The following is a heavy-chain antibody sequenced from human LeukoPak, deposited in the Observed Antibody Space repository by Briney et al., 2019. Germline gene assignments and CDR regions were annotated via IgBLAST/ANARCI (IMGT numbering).Heavy chain of an antibody. Sequence: PGGSLRLSCAASGFTFSSYAMSWVRQAPGKGLEWDSGVSGRGDNTYYADSVKGRFTISRDNSKNTLYLQMNGLRAEDTAVYYCAKEGKKVGSTYDFDSWGQGTLVTVSS. V-gene: IGHV3-23*01. J-gene: IGHJ4*02. CDR1: GFTFSSYA. D-gene: IGHD1-26*01. CDR2: VSGRGDNT. CDR3: AKEGKKVGSTYDFDS.